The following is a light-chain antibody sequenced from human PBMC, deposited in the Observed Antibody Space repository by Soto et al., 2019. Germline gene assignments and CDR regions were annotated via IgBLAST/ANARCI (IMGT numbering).Light chain of an antibody. CDR1: SSDVGGHNS. Sequence: QSVLTQPASVSGSPGQSITISCTGTSSDVGGHNSVSWYRQDPGKAPKLMIYDVSNRPSGVSDRFSGSKSGNTASLTISGLQIEDEADYYCSSFTTNRFYVFGPGTKVTAL. V-gene: IGLV2-14*01. J-gene: IGLJ1*01. CDR3: SSFTTNRFYV. CDR2: DVS.